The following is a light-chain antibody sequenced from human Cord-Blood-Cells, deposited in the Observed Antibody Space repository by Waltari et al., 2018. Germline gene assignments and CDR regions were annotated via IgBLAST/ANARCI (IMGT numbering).Light chain of an antibody. J-gene: IGLJ3*02. Sequence: QSALTQPASVSGSPGQSITISCTGTSSDVGGYNYVSWYQQHPGQAPKRMIYDVSNRPSGVSNRFSGSKSGNTASLTISGLQAEDEADYYCSSYTSSSTWVFGGGTKLTVL. V-gene: IGLV2-14*01. CDR3: SSYTSSSTWV. CDR1: SSDVGGYNY. CDR2: DVS.